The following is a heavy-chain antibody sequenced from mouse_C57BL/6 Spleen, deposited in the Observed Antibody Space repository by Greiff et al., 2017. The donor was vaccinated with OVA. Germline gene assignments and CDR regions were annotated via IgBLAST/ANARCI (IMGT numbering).Heavy chain of an antibody. Sequence: QVHVKQPGAELVKPGASVKLSCKASGYTFTSYWMHWVKQRPGQGLEWIGMIHPNSGSTNYNEKFKSKATLTVDKSSSTAYMQLSSLTSEDSAVYYCARGGYYYGSSLHYYAMDYWGQGTSVTVSS. CDR2: IHPNSGST. CDR1: GYTFTSYW. CDR3: ARGGYYYGSSLHYYAMDY. J-gene: IGHJ4*01. D-gene: IGHD1-1*01. V-gene: IGHV1-64*01.